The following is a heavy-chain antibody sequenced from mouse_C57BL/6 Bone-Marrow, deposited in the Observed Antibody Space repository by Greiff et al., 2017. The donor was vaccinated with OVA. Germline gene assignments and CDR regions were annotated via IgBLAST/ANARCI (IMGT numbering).Heavy chain of an antibody. J-gene: IGHJ1*03. V-gene: IGHV4-1*01. CDR2: INPDSSTI. Sequence: EASGIDFSRYWMSWVRRAPGKGLEWIGEINPDSSTINYAPSLKDKFIISRDNAKNTLYLQMSKVRSEDTALYYCARITTASNFDVWGTGTTVTVSS. CDR1: GIDFSRYW. CDR3: ARITTASNFDV. D-gene: IGHD1-2*01.